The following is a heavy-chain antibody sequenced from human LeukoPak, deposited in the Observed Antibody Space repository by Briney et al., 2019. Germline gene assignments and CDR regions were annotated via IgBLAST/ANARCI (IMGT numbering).Heavy chain of an antibody. V-gene: IGHV3-23*01. Sequence: GGSLRLSCAASGFTFSTHAMSWVRQAPGKGLDWVSAISGDGATTYYADSVKGRFTISRDNSKNTLYLQMNSLRAEDTAVYYCAKDARGNYYKGYSDYWGQGTLVTVSS. CDR2: ISGDGATT. J-gene: IGHJ4*02. D-gene: IGHD1-26*01. CDR3: AKDARGNYYKGYSDY. CDR1: GFTFSTHA.